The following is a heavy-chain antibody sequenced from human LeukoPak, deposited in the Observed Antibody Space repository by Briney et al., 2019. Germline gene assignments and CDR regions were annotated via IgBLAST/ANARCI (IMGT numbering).Heavy chain of an antibody. CDR1: GGSISSYY. D-gene: IGHD3-10*01. CDR3: AKELILWFGALGG. V-gene: IGHV4-59*12. J-gene: IGHJ3*01. Sequence: PSETLSLTCTVSGGSISSYYWSWIRQPPGKGLEWIGYIYYSGSTNYNPFLKSRVTISVDTSKNQFSLKLSSVTAADTALYYCAKELILWFGALGGWGQGTMVTVSS. CDR2: IYYSGST.